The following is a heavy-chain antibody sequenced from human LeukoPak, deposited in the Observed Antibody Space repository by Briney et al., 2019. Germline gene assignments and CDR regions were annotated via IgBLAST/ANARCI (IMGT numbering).Heavy chain of an antibody. CDR2: ISSSSSYI. CDR3: ARDYLGATAFDI. J-gene: IGHJ3*02. CDR1: GFTFSSYS. V-gene: IGHV3-21*01. D-gene: IGHD1-26*01. Sequence: GGSLRLSCAASGFTFSSYSMNWVRQAQGKGLEWVSSISSSSSYIYYADSVKGRFTISRDNAKNSLYLQMNSLRAEDTAVYYCARDYLGATAFDIWGQGTMVTVSS.